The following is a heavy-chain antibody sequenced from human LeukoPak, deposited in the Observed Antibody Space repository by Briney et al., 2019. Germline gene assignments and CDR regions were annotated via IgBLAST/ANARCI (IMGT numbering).Heavy chain of an antibody. CDR2: FHITEST. CDR1: GVSISSYH. J-gene: IGHJ4*02. CDR3: ARDGLYSYGYSYFDY. Sequence: SETLSLTCAVSGVSISSYHWSWIRLPAGKGLEWIGRFHITESTNYNPSLKSRVTMSIDTSKNQFSLRPSSVTAADTAVYYCARDGLYSYGYSYFDYWGQGTLVTVFS. D-gene: IGHD5-18*01. V-gene: IGHV4-4*07.